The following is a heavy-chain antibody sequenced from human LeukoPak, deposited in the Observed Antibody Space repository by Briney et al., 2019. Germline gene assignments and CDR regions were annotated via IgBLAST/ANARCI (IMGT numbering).Heavy chain of an antibody. CDR2: IYYSGST. Sequence: NPSETLSLTCTVSGGSISSYYWSWIRRPPGKGLEWIGYIYYSGSTNYNPSLKSRVTISVDTSKNQFSLKLSSVTAADTAVYYCARDRDRYCSGGSCYHDAFDIWGQGTMVTVSS. V-gene: IGHV4-59*01. J-gene: IGHJ3*02. CDR1: GGSISSYY. D-gene: IGHD2-15*01. CDR3: ARDRDRYCSGGSCYHDAFDI.